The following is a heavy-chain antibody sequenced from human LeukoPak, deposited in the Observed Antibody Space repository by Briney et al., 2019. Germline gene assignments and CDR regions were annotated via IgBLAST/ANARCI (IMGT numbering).Heavy chain of an antibody. CDR2: ISGSGGST. J-gene: IGHJ4*02. V-gene: IGHV3-23*01. Sequence: PGGSLRLSCAASGFTFRTYSMSWVRQAPGKGLEWVSAISGSGGSTYYADSVKGRFTISRDNSKNTLYLQMNSLRAEDTAVYYCAKAITYGDYEGGYFDYWGQGTLVTVSS. CDR3: AKAITYGDYEGGYFDY. CDR1: GFTFRTYS. D-gene: IGHD4-17*01.